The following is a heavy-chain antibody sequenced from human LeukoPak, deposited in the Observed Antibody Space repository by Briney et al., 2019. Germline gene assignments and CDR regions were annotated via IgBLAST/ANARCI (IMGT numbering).Heavy chain of an antibody. J-gene: IGHJ4*02. CDR2: IIPIFGTA. CDR3: ARMVMSDVYFDY. Sequence: SVKVSCKASGGTFSSYAISWVRQAPGQGLEWMGRIIPIFGTANYAQKFQGRVTITADKSTSTAYMELSSLRSEDTAVYYCARMVMSDVYFDYWGQGTLVTVSS. V-gene: IGHV1-69*06. CDR1: GGTFSSYA. D-gene: IGHD4-23*01.